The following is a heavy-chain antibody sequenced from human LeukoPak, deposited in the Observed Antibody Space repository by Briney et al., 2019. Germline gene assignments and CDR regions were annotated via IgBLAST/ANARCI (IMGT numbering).Heavy chain of an antibody. V-gene: IGHV4-39*07. D-gene: IGHD3-22*01. CDR1: GGSISSSSYY. CDR3: ARVEENDSSGYYYVDPGDNWFDP. J-gene: IGHJ5*02. CDR2: IYFSGSP. Sequence: PSETLSLTCTVPGGSISSSSYYWGWIRQPPRKGLEWMVSIYFSGSPYYNPSLKSRVTISVDTSKNQFYLKLSSVTAADTAVYYCARVEENDSSGYYYVDPGDNWFDPWGQGTPVTVSS.